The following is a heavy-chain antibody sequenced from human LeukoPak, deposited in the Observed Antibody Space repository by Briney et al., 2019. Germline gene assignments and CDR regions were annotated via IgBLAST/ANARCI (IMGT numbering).Heavy chain of an antibody. Sequence: GGSLRLSCAASGFSFSLFGMDWLRQAPGKGLEWVAFIRYDGSSKHYADSVKGRFTISRDNSKNTLFLQMNSLRAEDTALYYCAKDRSESWSGYYDAFDVWGQGTTVTVSS. D-gene: IGHD3-3*01. CDR1: GFSFSLFG. V-gene: IGHV3-30*02. CDR3: AKDRSESWSGYYDAFDV. J-gene: IGHJ3*01. CDR2: IRYDGSSK.